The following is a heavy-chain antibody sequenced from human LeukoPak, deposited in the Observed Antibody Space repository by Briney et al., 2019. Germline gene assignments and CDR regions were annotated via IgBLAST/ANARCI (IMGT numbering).Heavy chain of an antibody. CDR1: GGTFSSYA. CDR3: TRSVRNGHIDY. Sequence: ASVEVSCKASGGTFSSYAISWVRQAPGQGLEWMGWMNPNSGNTGYAQKFQGRVTMTRSTSISTAYMELSSLRFEDTAVYYCTRSVRNGHIDYWGQGTLVTVSS. V-gene: IGHV1-8*02. D-gene: IGHD2-21*01. J-gene: IGHJ4*02. CDR2: MNPNSGNT.